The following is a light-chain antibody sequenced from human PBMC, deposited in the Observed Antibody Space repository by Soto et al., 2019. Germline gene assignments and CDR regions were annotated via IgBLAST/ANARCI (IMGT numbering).Light chain of an antibody. V-gene: IGKV3-15*01. J-gene: IGKJ1*01. CDR1: QTVSRN. Sequence: EVVMTQSPATLSVSPGERATLSCRASQTVSRNLAWYQQRPGQAPRVLIYDISNRAAGVPARFSGSGSETEFTLTISRLEPEDFAVYYCQQYGSSPITFGQGTKVDIK. CDR2: DIS. CDR3: QQYGSSPIT.